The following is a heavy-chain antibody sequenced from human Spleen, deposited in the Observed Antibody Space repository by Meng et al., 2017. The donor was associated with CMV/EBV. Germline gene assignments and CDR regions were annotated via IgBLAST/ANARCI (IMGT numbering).Heavy chain of an antibody. J-gene: IGHJ4*02. CDR2: IYYSGST. CDR3: ARGIVVVPAAILETFDY. V-gene: IGHV4-59*01. Sequence: GSLRLSCTVSGGSISSYYWSWIRQPPGKGLEWIGYIYYSGSTNYNPSLKSRVTISVDTSKNQFSLKLSSVTAADTAVYYCARGIVVVPAAILETFDYWGQGTLVTVSS. D-gene: IGHD2-2*02. CDR1: GGSISSYY.